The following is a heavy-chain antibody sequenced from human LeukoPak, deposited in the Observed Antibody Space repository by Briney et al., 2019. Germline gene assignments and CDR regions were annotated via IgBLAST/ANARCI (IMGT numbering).Heavy chain of an antibody. CDR1: GFTVSSNY. CDR2: IHSGGST. V-gene: IGHV3-53*04. J-gene: IGHJ6*02. D-gene: IGHD2-15*01. CDR3: ARGVGYCSGGSCYSRPYYYYGMDV. Sequence: GGSLRLSCAASGFTVSSNYMSWVRQAPGKGLEWVSVIHSGGSTYYADSVKGRFTISRHNSKNTLYLQMNSLRAEDTAVYYCARGVGYCSGGSCYSRPYYYYGMDVWGQGTTVTVSS.